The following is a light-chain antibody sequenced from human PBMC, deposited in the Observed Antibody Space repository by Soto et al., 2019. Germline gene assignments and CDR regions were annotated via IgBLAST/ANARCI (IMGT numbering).Light chain of an antibody. V-gene: IGLV1-47*02. CDR3: AAWGDSLSGMWV. CDR2: SNN. Sequence: QPVLTQPPSASGTPGQRVTISCSGSSSNIGSNYVYWYQQLPGTAPKLLIYSNNQRPSGVPDRFSGSKSGTSASLAISGLRSEDEADYYCAAWGDSLSGMWVFGGGTKLTVL. J-gene: IGLJ2*01. CDR1: SSNIGSNY.